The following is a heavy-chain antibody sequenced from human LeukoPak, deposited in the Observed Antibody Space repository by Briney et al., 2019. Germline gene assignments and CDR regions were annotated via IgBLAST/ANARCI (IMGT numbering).Heavy chain of an antibody. CDR3: ATYDSSGYYGGYNWFDP. J-gene: IGHJ5*02. Sequence: GGSLRLSCAASGFTFDDYAMHWVRQAPGKGLEWVSLISWDGGSTYYADSVKGRFTISRDNAKNSLYLQMNSLRAEDTAVYYCATYDSSGYYGGYNWFDPWGQGTLVTVSS. V-gene: IGHV3-43D*03. D-gene: IGHD3-22*01. CDR2: ISWDGGST. CDR1: GFTFDDYA.